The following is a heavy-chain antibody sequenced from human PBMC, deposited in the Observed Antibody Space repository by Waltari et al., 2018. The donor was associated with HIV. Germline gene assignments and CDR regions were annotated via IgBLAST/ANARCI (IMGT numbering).Heavy chain of an antibody. V-gene: IGHV3-30*03. Sequence: VQLVSTGGGVVLPGRSLRLTSADSGITFNRDDLHWVCSAPGKGLEGVTIKQDDGSRKYYGESGKGRLAFSSDKVENELCLQMNRPRAEDTLTSYCVREVRIVAGRLRDHWGQGTLVTVSA. CDR1: GITFNRDD. D-gene: IGHD6-19*01. CDR2: KQDDGSRK. CDR3: VREVRIVAGRLRDH. J-gene: IGHJ4*02.